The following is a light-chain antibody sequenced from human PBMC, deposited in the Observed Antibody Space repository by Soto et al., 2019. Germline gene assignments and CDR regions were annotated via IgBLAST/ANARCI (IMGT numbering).Light chain of an antibody. CDR1: QDISSW. CDR3: QQANSFPLT. V-gene: IGKV1-12*01. J-gene: IGKJ4*01. CDR2: AAS. Sequence: DIQVTQSPSSVSASVGDRVTITCRASQDISSWLAWYRQKPGKAPKLLIYAASSLQSGVPSRFSGSGSGTDFSLTITSLQPEDFASYYCQQANSFPLTFGGGTKVEIK.